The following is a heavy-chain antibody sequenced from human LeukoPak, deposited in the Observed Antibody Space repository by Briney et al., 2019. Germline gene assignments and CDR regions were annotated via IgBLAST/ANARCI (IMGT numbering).Heavy chain of an antibody. CDR2: INPNSGGT. CDR3: ARGGNYYGSGSYDYFDY. CDR1: GYTFTGYY. V-gene: IGHV1-2*02. Sequence: ASVKVSCKASGYTFTGYYMHWVRQAPGQGLEWMGWINPNSGGTNYAQKFQGRVTMTRDTSISTAYMELSRLRSDDTAVYYCARGGNYYGSGSYDYFDYWGQGTLVTVSS. D-gene: IGHD3-10*01. J-gene: IGHJ4*02.